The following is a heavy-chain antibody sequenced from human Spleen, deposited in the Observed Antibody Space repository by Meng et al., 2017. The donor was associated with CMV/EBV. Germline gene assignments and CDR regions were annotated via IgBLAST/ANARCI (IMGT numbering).Heavy chain of an antibody. J-gene: IGHJ4*02. V-gene: IGHV1-46*01. CDR1: GYTFSNFY. CDR3: AAKIEITYFEL. D-gene: IGHD3-9*01. Sequence: SCKASGYTFSNFYIHWVRQAPGQGLEWMGVFNPNGGTTDCAQRFQGRVTMTGDTSTSTVYMEVHSLRSEDTAMYFCAAKIEITYFELWGQGTLVTVSS. CDR2: FNPNGGTT.